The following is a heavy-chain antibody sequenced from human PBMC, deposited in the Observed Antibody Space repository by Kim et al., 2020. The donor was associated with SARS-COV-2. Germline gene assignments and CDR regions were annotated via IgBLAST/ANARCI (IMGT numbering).Heavy chain of an antibody. J-gene: IGHJ6*02. D-gene: IGHD1-1*01. CDR2: IIPLFGPA. CDR1: GGTFNTHA. Sequence: SVKVSCKASGGTFNTHAISWVRRAPGQGLEWLGGIIPLFGPASYAQKLQDRVTVTADESTNIVYLEVSGLGSEDTAVYYCASSGRPAASYYYGMDAWGQ. CDR3: ASSGRPAASYYYGMDA. V-gene: IGHV1-69*13.